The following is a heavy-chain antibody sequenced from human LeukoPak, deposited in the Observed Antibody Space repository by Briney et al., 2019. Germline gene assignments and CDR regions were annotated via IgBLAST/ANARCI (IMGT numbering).Heavy chain of an antibody. D-gene: IGHD1-26*01. CDR1: GFTFSDYD. Sequence: GGSLRLSCAASGFTFSDYDMHRVRQATGKGLEWVSATAGDTYYPGSVKGRFTISRENAKNSFYLQMNSLRVGDTAVYYCARELGHDAFAIWGQGTMVTVSS. CDR2: TAGDT. CDR3: ARELGHDAFAI. J-gene: IGHJ3*02. V-gene: IGHV3-13*01.